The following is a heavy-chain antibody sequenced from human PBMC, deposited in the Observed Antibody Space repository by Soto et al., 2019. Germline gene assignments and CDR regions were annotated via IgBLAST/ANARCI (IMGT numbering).Heavy chain of an antibody. V-gene: IGHV4-31*03. CDR1: GFTISSGGYY. D-gene: IGHD5-18*01. Sequence: PSETLSLTCTVSGFTISSGGYYWSWIRQHPGKGLEWIGYIYHTGSTNYNPSLKSRVTISADKSKNQVSLKLSSVTAADTAVYYCARDNLVGHSYGNQIHALDNWGQGTKVTVSS. CDR3: ARDNLVGHSYGNQIHALDN. J-gene: IGHJ3*02. CDR2: IYHTGST.